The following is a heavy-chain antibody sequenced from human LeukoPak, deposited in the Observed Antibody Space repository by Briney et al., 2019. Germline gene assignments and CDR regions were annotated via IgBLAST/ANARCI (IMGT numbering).Heavy chain of an antibody. D-gene: IGHD3-9*01. CDR1: GLTFSSHW. V-gene: IGHV3-30*03. J-gene: IGHJ4*02. Sequence: GGSLRLSCAASGLTFSSHWMHWVRQAPGKGLEWVAVISYDGSNKYYADSVKGRFTISRDNSKNTLYLQMNSLRAEDTAVYYCARNILTGYYPHYWGQGTLVTVSS. CDR3: ARNILTGYYPHY. CDR2: ISYDGSNK.